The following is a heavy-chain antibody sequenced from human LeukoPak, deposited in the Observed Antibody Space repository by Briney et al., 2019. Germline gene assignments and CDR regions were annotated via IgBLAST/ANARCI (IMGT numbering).Heavy chain of an antibody. CDR3: SRGNLGYYYYMDA. Sequence: GGSLRLSCAASGFTFSSYAMHWVRQAPGKGLEWVAVISYDGSNKYYADSVKGRFTISRDNSKNTLYLQMNSLRAEDTAVYYCSRGNLGYYYYMDAWGKGTTVTVSS. CDR2: ISYDGSNK. D-gene: IGHD3-16*01. V-gene: IGHV3-30-3*01. CDR1: GFTFSSYA. J-gene: IGHJ6*03.